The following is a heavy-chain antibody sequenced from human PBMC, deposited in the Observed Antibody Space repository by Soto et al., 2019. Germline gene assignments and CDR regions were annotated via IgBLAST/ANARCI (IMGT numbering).Heavy chain of an antibody. J-gene: IGHJ4*02. CDR2: IKSISDGETT. Sequence: LLVESGGGFVQPGGSLRLSCVASGFTFSHAWMDWVRQAPGKGLEWVGRIKSISDGETTNYAASVAGRFTISRDDSKHTMFLHVNSLKTEDTGVYYCTRRIAVAGTYYFDYWGQGTLVTVSS. V-gene: IGHV3-15*07. CDR1: GFTFSHAW. CDR3: TRRIAVAGTYYFDY. D-gene: IGHD6-19*01.